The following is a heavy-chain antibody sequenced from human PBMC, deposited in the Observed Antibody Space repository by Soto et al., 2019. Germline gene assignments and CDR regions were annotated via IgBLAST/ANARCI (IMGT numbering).Heavy chain of an antibody. V-gene: IGHV3-7*01. CDR1: GFTFSSYW. J-gene: IGHJ4*02. CDR3: ASGGAVAGTH. CDR2: IKEDGRDK. Sequence: QLVESGGGLVLPGGSLRLSCGASGFTFSSYWMSWVRQAPGKGLEWVANIKEDGRDKYYVDSVKGRFTISRDNAKNSLDLQMNSLRAEDTAVYYCASGGAVAGTHWGQGSLVTVST. D-gene: IGHD6-19*01.